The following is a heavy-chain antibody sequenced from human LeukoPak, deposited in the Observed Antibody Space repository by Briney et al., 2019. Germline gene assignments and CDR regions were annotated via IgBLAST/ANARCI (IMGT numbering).Heavy chain of an antibody. Sequence: GGSLRLSCAASGFTFSNYWMSWVRQAPGKGLEWVANIKEDGSEKYYVDSVKGRFTISRDNAKNSLSLQVNSLSAEDTAVYYCARSRSGYYEDYWGQGTMVTVSS. CDR2: IKEDGSEK. V-gene: IGHV3-7*01. CDR1: GFTFSNYW. CDR3: ARSRSGYYEDY. J-gene: IGHJ4*02. D-gene: IGHD3-22*01.